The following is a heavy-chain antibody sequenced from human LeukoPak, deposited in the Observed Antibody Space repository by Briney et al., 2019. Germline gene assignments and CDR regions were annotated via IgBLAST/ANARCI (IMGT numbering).Heavy chain of an antibody. D-gene: IGHD3-10*01. V-gene: IGHV3-49*04. CDR1: GFTFGDYA. CDR3: TSFGYYSDAFDI. CDR2: IRSKAYGGTT. Sequence: GGSLRLSCTASGFTFGDYAMSWVRQAPGKGLEWVGFIRSKAYGGTTEYAASVKGRFTISRDDSKSTAYLQMNSLKTEDTAVYYCTSFGYYSDAFDIWGQGTLVTVSS. J-gene: IGHJ3*02.